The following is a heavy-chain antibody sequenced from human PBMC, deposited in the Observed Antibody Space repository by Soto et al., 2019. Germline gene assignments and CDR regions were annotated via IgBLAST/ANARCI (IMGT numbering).Heavy chain of an antibody. CDR2: IYYSGST. D-gene: IGHD3-22*01. CDR1: GGSISSGDYY. CDR3: ATSYYYDSSGYPPFDY. Sequence: QVQLQESGPGLVKPSQTLSLTCTVSGGSISSGDYYWSWIRQPPGKGLEWIGYIYYSGSTYYNPSLKSRVTISVDTSKTQFSLKLSSVTAADTAVYYCATSYYYDSSGYPPFDYWGQGTLVTVSS. J-gene: IGHJ4*02. V-gene: IGHV4-30-4*01.